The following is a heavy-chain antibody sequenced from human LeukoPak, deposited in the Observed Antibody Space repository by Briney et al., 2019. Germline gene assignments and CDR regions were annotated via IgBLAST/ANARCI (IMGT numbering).Heavy chain of an antibody. Sequence: PSETLSLTCAVYGGSLSGYYWSWIRQPPGKGLEWIGEINHSGSTNYNPSLKSRVTISLDTSKNQFSLKLSSVTAADTAVYYCAGGGGSYYYWGQGTLVTVSS. CDR2: INHSGST. CDR1: GGSLSGYY. CDR3: AGGGGSYYY. J-gene: IGHJ4*02. V-gene: IGHV4-34*01. D-gene: IGHD1-26*01.